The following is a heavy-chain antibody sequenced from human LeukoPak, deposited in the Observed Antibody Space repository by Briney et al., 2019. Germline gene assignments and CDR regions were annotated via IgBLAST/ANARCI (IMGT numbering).Heavy chain of an antibody. CDR1: GGSISSYY. D-gene: IGHD6-13*01. Sequence: SETLSLTCTVSGGSISSYYWSWIRQPPGKGLEWIGYIYYSGSTNYNPSLKSRVTISVNTSKSQFSLKLSSVTAADTAVYYCARAGRIAAVGKATRNYYYYGMDVWGKGTTVTVSS. V-gene: IGHV4-59*01. CDR2: IYYSGST. J-gene: IGHJ6*04. CDR3: ARAGRIAAVGKATRNYYYYGMDV.